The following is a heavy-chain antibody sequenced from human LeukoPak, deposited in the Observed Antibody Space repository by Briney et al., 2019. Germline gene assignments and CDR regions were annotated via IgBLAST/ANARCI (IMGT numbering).Heavy chain of an antibody. CDR1: GGSISSSNW. J-gene: IGHJ4*02. CDR3: XGYDSSGFAAEY. V-gene: IGHV4-4*02. CDR2: IYRSGST. D-gene: IGHD3-22*01. Sequence: SETLSLTCAVSGGSISSSNWWSWVRQPPGKGLEWIGEIYRSGSTHYNPSLKSRVTISIDKSQNQFSLKLSSVTAADPAVYYGXGYDSSGFAAEYWGQGTLVTVSS.